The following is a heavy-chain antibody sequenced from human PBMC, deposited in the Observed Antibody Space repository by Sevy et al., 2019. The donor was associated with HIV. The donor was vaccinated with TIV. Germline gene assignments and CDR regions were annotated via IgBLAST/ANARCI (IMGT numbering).Heavy chain of an antibody. Sequence: GESLKISCKGSGYSFTSYWIGWVRQMPGKGLEWMGIIYPGDSDTRYSPAFQGQVTISAAKSTSTAYLQWSSLKASDTAMYYCARRATGRVYYYYYMDVWGKGTTVTVSS. CDR1: GYSFTSYW. D-gene: IGHD3-10*01. CDR2: IYPGDSDT. J-gene: IGHJ6*03. V-gene: IGHV5-51*01. CDR3: ARRATGRVYYYYYMDV.